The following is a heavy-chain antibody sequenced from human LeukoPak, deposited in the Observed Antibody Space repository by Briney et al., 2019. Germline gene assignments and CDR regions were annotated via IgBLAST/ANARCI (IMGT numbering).Heavy chain of an antibody. CDR2: TYTTGTT. Sequence: GGSLRLSCAASGFTVDTTYMTWVRQGPGQGLDWVSFTYTTGTTYYADSVKGRFTMSRDNSKNTLYLQMKSLRAEDTAVYYCAKDLGGYSSSVRGGTHWGQRTLVTVSS. CDR1: GFTVDTTY. CDR3: AKDLGGYSSSVRGGTH. J-gene: IGHJ4*02. V-gene: IGHV3-53*01. D-gene: IGHD6-6*01.